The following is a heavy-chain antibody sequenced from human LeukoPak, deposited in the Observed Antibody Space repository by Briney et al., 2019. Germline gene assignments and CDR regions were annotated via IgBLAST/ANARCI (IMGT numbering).Heavy chain of an antibody. CDR2: IYHSGST. Sequence: SETLSLTCTVSGGSISSGGYYWSRIRQPPGTGLEWIGYIYHSGSTYYNPSLKSRVTISVDRSKNQFSLKLSSVTAADTAVYYCARLIGYSSSWYADYWGQGTLVTVSS. CDR3: ARLIGYSSSWYADY. CDR1: GGSISSGGYY. V-gene: IGHV4-30-2*01. J-gene: IGHJ4*02. D-gene: IGHD6-13*01.